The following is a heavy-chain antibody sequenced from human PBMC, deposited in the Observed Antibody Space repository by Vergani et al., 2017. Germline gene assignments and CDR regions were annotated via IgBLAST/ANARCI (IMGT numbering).Heavy chain of an antibody. V-gene: IGHV1-69*01. CDR1: GGTFSSYA. D-gene: IGHD3-22*01. CDR2: IIPIFGTA. Sequence: QVQLVQSGAEVKKPGSSVKVSCKASGGTFSSYAISWVRQAPGQGLEWMGGIIPIFGTANYAQKFQGRVTITADESTSPAYMELSSLRSEDTAVYYCAREGETYYYDSSGYSGAFDIWGQGTMVTVSS. CDR3: AREGETYYYDSSGYSGAFDI. J-gene: IGHJ3*02.